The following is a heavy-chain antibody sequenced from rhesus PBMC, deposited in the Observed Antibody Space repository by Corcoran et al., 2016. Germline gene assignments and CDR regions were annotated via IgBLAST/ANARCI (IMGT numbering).Heavy chain of an antibody. CDR3: AREYGSIFDY. V-gene: IGHV4-76*01. J-gene: IGHJ4*01. CDR1: GYSISSGYD. D-gene: IGHD4-29*01. CDR2: IHGSSGST. Sequence: QVQLQESGPGVVKPSETLSLTCAVSGYSISSGYDWSWIRKPPGKGLEWIGYIHGSSGSTNYNPSLKNRFTISKDTSKNQFSLKLSSVTAADTAVYYCAREYGSIFDYWGQGVLVTVSS.